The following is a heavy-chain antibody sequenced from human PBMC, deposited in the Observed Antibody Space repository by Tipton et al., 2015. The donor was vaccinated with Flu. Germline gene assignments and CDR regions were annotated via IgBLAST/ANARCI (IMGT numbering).Heavy chain of an antibody. V-gene: IGHV5-51*01. CDR1: GYSFSSSW. CDR3: AREYCSGTSCYKRFDY. Sequence: VQLVQSGAEVKKPGESLKISCKGSGYSFSSSWIGWVRQMPGKGLEWMGIIYPGDSDTRYSPSFQGQVTISADKSISTAYLQWSSLKASDTAMYYCAREYCSGTSCYKRFDYWGQGTLVTASS. J-gene: IGHJ4*02. CDR2: IYPGDSDT. D-gene: IGHD2-2*02.